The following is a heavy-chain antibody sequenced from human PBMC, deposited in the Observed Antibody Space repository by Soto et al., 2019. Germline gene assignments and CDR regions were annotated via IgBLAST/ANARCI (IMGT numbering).Heavy chain of an antibody. CDR1: GFTCGSYV. J-gene: IGHJ4*02. Sequence: GGSLRLSYAAAGFTCGSYVMHWVRQAPGKGLEWVAVIWYDGSNKYYADSVKGRFTISRDNSKNTLYLQMNSLRAEDTAVYYCARDAYSYYDILPGYIPCPGYWGQRTLVTVSS. D-gene: IGHD3-9*01. CDR2: IWYDGSNK. CDR3: ARDAYSYYDILPGYIPCPGY. V-gene: IGHV3-33*01.